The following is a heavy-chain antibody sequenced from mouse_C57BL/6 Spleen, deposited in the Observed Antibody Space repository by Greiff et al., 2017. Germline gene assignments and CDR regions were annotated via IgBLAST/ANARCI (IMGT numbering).Heavy chain of an antibody. V-gene: IGHV1-15*01. CDR2: IDPETGGT. CDR1: GYTFTDYE. CDR3: TGWYFDY. D-gene: IGHD3-3*01. Sequence: VKVVESGAELVRPGASVTLSCKASGYTFTDYEMHWVKQTPVHGLEWIGAIDPETGGTAYNQKFKGKAILTADKSSSTAYMELRSLTSEDSAVYYCTGWYFDYWGQGTTLPVSS. J-gene: IGHJ2*01.